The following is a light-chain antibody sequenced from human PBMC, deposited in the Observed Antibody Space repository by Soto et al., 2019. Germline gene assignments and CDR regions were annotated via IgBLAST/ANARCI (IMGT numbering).Light chain of an antibody. J-gene: IGKJ1*01. CDR2: DAS. V-gene: IGKV1-33*01. CDR1: QDISNY. CDR3: QQYDNLPP. Sequence: DIQMTQSPSSLSASVGDRVTITCQASQDISNYLNWYQQKPGKAPKLLIYDASNLETGVPSRFSGSGSGTDFTFNISTLQPEDIATYYCQQYDNLPPFGQGTKVEIK.